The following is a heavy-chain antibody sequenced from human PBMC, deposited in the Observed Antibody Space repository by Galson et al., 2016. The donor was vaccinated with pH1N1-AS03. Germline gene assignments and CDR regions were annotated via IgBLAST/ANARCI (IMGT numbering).Heavy chain of an antibody. J-gene: IGHJ4*02. Sequence: SLRLPCAAAGFTFNNYWMNWVRQAPGKGREWGAHINQDGSEKNNVDPEKGRFTISRDNAKNSLYLQMNRLRVEDTAVYYCARDLDDKYRGDLGYWGQGTLVTVSS. D-gene: IGHD5-12*01. CDR2: INQDGSEK. CDR1: GFTFNNYW. CDR3: ARDLDDKYRGDLGY. V-gene: IGHV3-7*03.